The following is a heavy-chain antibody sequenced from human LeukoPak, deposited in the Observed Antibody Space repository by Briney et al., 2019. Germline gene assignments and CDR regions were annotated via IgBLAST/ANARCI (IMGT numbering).Heavy chain of an antibody. CDR1: GFTVSSYA. V-gene: IGHV3-23*01. D-gene: IGHD1-26*01. CDR2: IIGRGGST. CDR3: AKGPYSGSYFGRDY. J-gene: IGHJ4*02. Sequence: GGSRRLSWAAAGFTVSSYAMTWVRHAPGEGLGWVSAIIGRGGSTYYVDSVKGRFTISRDNCKNTLYLQMNSLRAEDTAVYYCAKGPYSGSYFGRDYWGQGTLVTVSS.